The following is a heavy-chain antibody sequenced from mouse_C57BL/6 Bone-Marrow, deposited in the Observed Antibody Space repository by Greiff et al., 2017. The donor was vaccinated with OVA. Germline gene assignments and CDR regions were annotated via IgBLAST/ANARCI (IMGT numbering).Heavy chain of an antibody. D-gene: IGHD2-3*01. CDR1: GYTFTSYG. V-gene: IGHV1-81*01. CDR2: IYPRSGNT. CDR3: ARGIYDGYYYAMDY. Sequence: VKLQESGAELARPGASVKLSCKASGYTFTSYGISWVKQRTGQGLEWIGEIYPRSGNTYYNEKFKGKATLTADKSSSTAYMELRSLTSEDSAVYFGARGIYDGYYYAMDYWGQGTSVTVSS. J-gene: IGHJ4*01.